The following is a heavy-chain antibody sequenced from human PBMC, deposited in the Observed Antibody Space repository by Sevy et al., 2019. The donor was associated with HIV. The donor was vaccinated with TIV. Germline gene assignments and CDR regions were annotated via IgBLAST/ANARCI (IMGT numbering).Heavy chain of an antibody. CDR2: IRPDGSDK. V-gene: IGHV3-7*01. Sequence: GGSLRLSCAASGFTFSPYWMTWVRQAPGKGLEWVPNIRPDGSDKYYVDSVKGRFTISRDNAKNSLYLQMNGLRADDRGRYDGGGGVGFDCWGQGALVTVSS. D-gene: IGHD1-26*01. CDR3: GGGVGFDC. CDR1: GFTFSPYW. J-gene: IGHJ4*02.